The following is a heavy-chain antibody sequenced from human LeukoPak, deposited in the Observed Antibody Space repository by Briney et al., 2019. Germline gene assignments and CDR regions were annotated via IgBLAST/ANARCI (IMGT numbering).Heavy chain of an antibody. Sequence: PGGSLRLSCAASGFTFSSYAMSWVRQAPGKGLEWVSAISGSGGTTYYADSVKGRFTISRDNSKKTLYLQMNSLRAEDTAIYYCAKVSYSSSWYYFDYWGQGTLVTVSS. V-gene: IGHV3-23*01. J-gene: IGHJ4*02. CDR3: AKVSYSSSWYYFDY. CDR2: ISGSGGTT. CDR1: GFTFSSYA. D-gene: IGHD6-13*01.